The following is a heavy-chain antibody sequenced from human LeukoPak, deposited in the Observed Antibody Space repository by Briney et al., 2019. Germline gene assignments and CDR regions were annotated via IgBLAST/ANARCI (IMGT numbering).Heavy chain of an antibody. D-gene: IGHD6-13*01. V-gene: IGHV4-34*01. J-gene: IGHJ4*02. CDR3: ARGLMFRAAATRTEFDY. Sequence: SEPLSLTYGVQCGSFSCYFWRGLRQPPPKELEGMGEINQCVSISYHPSLKSPSAVSVDTSKHQFSLKPSAVTAADPAVHHCARGLMFRAAATRTEFDYWGQGTLVTVSS. CDR1: CGSFSCYF. CDR2: INQCVSI.